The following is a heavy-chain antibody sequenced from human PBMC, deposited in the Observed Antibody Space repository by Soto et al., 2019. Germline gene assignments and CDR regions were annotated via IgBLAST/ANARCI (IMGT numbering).Heavy chain of an antibody. CDR2: IWYDGSNK. V-gene: IGHV3-33*01. D-gene: IGHD6-13*01. Sequence: GGSLRLSCAASGFTFSSYGMHWVRQAPGKGLEWVAVIWYDGSNKYYADSVKGRFTISRDNSKNTLYLQMNSLRAEDTAVYYCARDLRQQLAFGSFYPKKYYYYGMDVWGQGTTVTVSS. J-gene: IGHJ6*02. CDR3: ARDLRQQLAFGSFYPKKYYYYGMDV. CDR1: GFTFSSYG.